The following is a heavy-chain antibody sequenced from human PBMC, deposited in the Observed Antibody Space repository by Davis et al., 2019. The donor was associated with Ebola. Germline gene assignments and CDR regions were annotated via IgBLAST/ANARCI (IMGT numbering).Heavy chain of an antibody. D-gene: IGHD6-13*01. Sequence: PSETLSLTCTVSGGSISSYYWSWIRQPPGKGLEWIGYIYYSGSTNYNPSLKSRVTISVDTSKNQFSLKLSSVTAADTAVYYCARHGAHSSSYYYYGMDVWGQGTTVTVSS. CDR1: GGSISSYY. V-gene: IGHV4-59*08. CDR2: IYYSGST. CDR3: ARHGAHSSSYYYYGMDV. J-gene: IGHJ6*02.